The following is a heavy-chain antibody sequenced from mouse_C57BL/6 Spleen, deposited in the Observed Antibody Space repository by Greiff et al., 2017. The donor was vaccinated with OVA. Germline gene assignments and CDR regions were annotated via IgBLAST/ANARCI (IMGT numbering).Heavy chain of an antibody. CDR1: GYTFTSYW. CDR2: IDPNSGGT. V-gene: IGHV1-72*01. J-gene: IGHJ1*03. Sequence: QVQLQQPGAELVKPGASVKLSCKASGYTFTSYWMHWVKQRPGRRLEWIGRIDPNSGGTKYNEKFKSKATLTVDKPSSTAYMQLSSLTSEDSAVYYCARSNYGSSYWYFDVWGTGTTVTVSS. D-gene: IGHD1-1*01. CDR3: ARSNYGSSYWYFDV.